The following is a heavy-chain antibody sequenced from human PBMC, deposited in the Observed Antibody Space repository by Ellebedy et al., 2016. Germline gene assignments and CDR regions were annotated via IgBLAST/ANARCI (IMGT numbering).Heavy chain of an antibody. Sequence: GESLKISCAASGFTFSSYAMSWVRQAPGKGLEWVSAISGSGGSTYYADSVKGRFTISRDNAKNSLSLLMNSLRAEDTAVYYWARDGGLRGPFYWDYWGQGTLVTVSS. J-gene: IGHJ4*02. D-gene: IGHD4-17*01. CDR1: GFTFSSYA. CDR3: ARDGGLRGPFYWDY. V-gene: IGHV3-23*01. CDR2: ISGSGGST.